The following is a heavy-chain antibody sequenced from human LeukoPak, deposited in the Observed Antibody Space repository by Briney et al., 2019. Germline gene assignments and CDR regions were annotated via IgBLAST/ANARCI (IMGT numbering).Heavy chain of an antibody. CDR3: ASTPKSYYYYYYMDV. D-gene: IGHD3-10*01. Sequence: SETLSLTCAVYGGSFSGYYWSWIRQPAGKGLEWIGRIYTSGSTNYNPSLKSRVTMSVDTSKNQFSLKLSSVTAADTAVYYCASTPKSYYYYYYMDVWGKGTTVTVSS. CDR2: IYTSGST. CDR1: GGSFSGYY. V-gene: IGHV4-59*10. J-gene: IGHJ6*03.